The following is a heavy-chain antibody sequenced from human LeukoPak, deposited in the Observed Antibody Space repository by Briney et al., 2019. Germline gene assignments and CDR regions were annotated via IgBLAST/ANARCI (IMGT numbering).Heavy chain of an antibody. D-gene: IGHD3-16*01. Sequence: SETLSLTSIVSGGSITSGSYYWNWIRQPAGKGLEWIGRIYISDSTNYNPSLKSRVTISVDTSKNQFSLNLSSVTAADTAVYYCARGRLGDSFDYWGQGILVTVSS. CDR1: GGSITSGSYY. CDR2: IYISDST. CDR3: ARGRLGDSFDY. J-gene: IGHJ4*02. V-gene: IGHV4-61*02.